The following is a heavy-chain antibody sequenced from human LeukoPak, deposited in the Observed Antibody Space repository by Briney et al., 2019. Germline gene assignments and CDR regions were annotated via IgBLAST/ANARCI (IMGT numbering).Heavy chain of an antibody. Sequence: ASGKVSCKASGYTFTAYFIYWVRQAPGQGLEWVGWINPSSGRTNSAQKFQGRVTMTRDTSISTAYMELSSLRSDDTAVYYCARAHVLRSSSRSFQHWGQGTLVSVAS. CDR2: INPSSGRT. CDR1: GYTFTAYF. J-gene: IGHJ1*01. V-gene: IGHV1-2*02. CDR3: ARAHVLRSSSRSFQH. D-gene: IGHD6-13*01.